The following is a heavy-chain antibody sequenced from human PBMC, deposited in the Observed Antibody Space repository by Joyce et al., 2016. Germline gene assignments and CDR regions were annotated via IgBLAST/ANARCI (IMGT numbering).Heavy chain of an antibody. J-gene: IGHJ4*02. CDR2: ISDNSRFI. CDR1: GFAFSTYT. V-gene: IGHV3-21*01. D-gene: IGHD6-13*01. CDR3: GRVDPTEQPIDY. Sequence: EVQLVESGGGLVKPGGSLRLSGAASGFAFSTYTLSWFRQAPGKGLEWVSSISDNSRFIYYADSLKGRFTISRDNAKNALYLQMNSLRAEDTAVYYCGRVDPTEQPIDYWGQGTLVTVSS.